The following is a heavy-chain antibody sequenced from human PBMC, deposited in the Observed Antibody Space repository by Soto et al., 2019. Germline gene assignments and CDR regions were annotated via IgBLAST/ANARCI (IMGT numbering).Heavy chain of an antibody. D-gene: IGHD2-8*01. J-gene: IGHJ6*02. CDR1: GYSFSDYH. V-gene: IGHV1-2*04. CDR2: INPKSGGT. Sequence: ASVKVSCKASGYSFSDYHIHWVRQAPGQGLEWLGRINPKSGGTSSAQKFQGWVTMTRDTSISTAYMELTRMRSDDTAVYFCARGHSTDCSNGVCSFFYNHEMDVWGQGTTVTVSS. CDR3: ARGHSTDCSNGVCSFFYNHEMDV.